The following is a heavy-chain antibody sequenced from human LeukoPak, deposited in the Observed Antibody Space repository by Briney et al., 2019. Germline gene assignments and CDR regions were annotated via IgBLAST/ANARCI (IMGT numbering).Heavy chain of an antibody. J-gene: IGHJ4*02. D-gene: IGHD6-19*01. CDR3: AKDVSGWTPKYFDY. CDR2: IRTSGDNT. CDR1: GFTFSNYA. V-gene: IGHV3-23*01. Sequence: GGSLRLSCAASGFTFSNYATSWVRQAPGKGLEWVSTIRTSGDNTYYADSVKGRFTISRDNSKNTLYLQMNSLRAEDAAVYYCAKDVSGWTPKYFDYWGQGTLVTVSS.